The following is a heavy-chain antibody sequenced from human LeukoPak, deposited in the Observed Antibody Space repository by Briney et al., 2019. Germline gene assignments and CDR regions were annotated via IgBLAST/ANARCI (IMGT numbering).Heavy chain of an antibody. CDR3: TSLVVVIRNWFDP. V-gene: IGHV3-15*01. CDR2: IKSNTDGGTT. D-gene: IGHD3-22*01. CDR1: GFTFSNAW. J-gene: IGHJ5*02. Sequence: TGGSLRLSCSASGFTFSNAWMSWVRQAPGKGLEWVGRIKSNTDGGTTAYAAPVKGRFTISRDDSKNTPYLQMNSLKTEDTAVYYCTSLVVVIRNWFDPWGQGTLVTVSS.